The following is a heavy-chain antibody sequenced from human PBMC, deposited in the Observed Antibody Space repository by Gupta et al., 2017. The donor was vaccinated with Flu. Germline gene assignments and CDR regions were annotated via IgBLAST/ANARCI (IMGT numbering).Heavy chain of an antibody. CDR3: ARDAPYRESSAAYSRYYFDY. CDR1: GFTFSSYE. Sequence: EVQLVESGGGLVQPGGSLSLSCAASGFTFSSYEMNWVRQAPGKGLEWVSYISSSGSTIYYADYVKGRCTISRDNAKNSLYLQMDSLRAEDKAGYYWARDAPYRESSAAYSRYYFDYWGQGTLVTVSS. D-gene: IGHD6-25*01. CDR2: ISSSGSTI. V-gene: IGHV3-48*03. J-gene: IGHJ4*02.